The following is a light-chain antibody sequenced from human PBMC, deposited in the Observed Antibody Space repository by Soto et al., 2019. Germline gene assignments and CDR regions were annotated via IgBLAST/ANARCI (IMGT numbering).Light chain of an antibody. CDR1: TGAVATGHY. J-gene: IGLJ3*02. Sequence: QAVVTQEPSLTVSPGGTVTLTCGSSTGAVATGHYPYWFQQMPGQAPRTLIYDTNNRHSWTPARFSGSLLGGKPALTLSGAQPEDEADYYCSLSYSGFRVFGGGTKLTVL. CDR2: DTN. CDR3: SLSYSGFRV. V-gene: IGLV7-46*01.